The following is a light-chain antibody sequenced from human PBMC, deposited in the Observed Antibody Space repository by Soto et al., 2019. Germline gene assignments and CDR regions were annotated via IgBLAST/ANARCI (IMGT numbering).Light chain of an antibody. CDR2: GAS. Sequence: IVMTQSPATLSVSPGERATLSCRASQSVSSNLAWYQQKPGQAPRLLIYGASTRATGIPARFSGSGSGTEFTLTISSLQPDDFATYYCQQYSSYSWTFGQGTKVDI. CDR3: QQYSSYSWT. J-gene: IGKJ1*01. CDR1: QSVSSN. V-gene: IGKV3-15*01.